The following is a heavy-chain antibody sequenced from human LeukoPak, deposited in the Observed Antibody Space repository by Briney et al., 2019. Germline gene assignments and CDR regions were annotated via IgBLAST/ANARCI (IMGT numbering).Heavy chain of an antibody. J-gene: IGHJ4*02. Sequence: ASVKVSCKASGYTFTGYYMHWVRQAAGQGLEWMGIINPSGGSTNYAQTFQGRLSMTRDTSTSTVYMELSSLRSEDTAVYYCARGAYSYAQDFWGQGTLVTVSS. D-gene: IGHD5-18*01. CDR2: INPSGGST. CDR3: ARGAYSYAQDF. V-gene: IGHV1-46*01. CDR1: GYTFTGYY.